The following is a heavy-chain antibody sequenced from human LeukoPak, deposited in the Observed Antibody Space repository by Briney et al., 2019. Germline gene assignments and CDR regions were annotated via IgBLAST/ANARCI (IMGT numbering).Heavy chain of an antibody. D-gene: IGHD2-2*02. CDR1: GFTVSSNY. CDR2: IYSGGST. Sequence: GGSLRLSCAASGFTVSSNYMSWVRQAPGKGLEWVSVIYSGGSTYYADSVKGRFTISRDNSKNTLYLQMNSLRAEDTAVYYCARGPRCSSTSCYIGFSWWFDPWGQGTLVTVSS. J-gene: IGHJ5*02. V-gene: IGHV3-66*01. CDR3: ARGPRCSSTSCYIGFSWWFDP.